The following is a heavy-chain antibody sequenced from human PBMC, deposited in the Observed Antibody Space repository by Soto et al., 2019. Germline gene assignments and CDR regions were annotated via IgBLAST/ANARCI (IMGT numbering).Heavy chain of an antibody. CDR1: GGTFSSYA. V-gene: IGHV1-69*13. CDR3: ASRIAVAGESLY. Sequence: SVKVSCKXSGGTFSSYAISWVRQAPGQGLEWMGGIIPIFGTANYAQKFQGKVTITADESTSTAYMELSSLRSEDTAVYYCASRIAVAGESLYWGQGTLVTVS. D-gene: IGHD6-19*01. CDR2: IIPIFGTA. J-gene: IGHJ4*02.